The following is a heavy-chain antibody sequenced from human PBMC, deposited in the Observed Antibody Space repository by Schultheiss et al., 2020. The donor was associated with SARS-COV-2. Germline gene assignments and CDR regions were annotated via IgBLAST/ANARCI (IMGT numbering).Heavy chain of an antibody. CDR3: AKTERWLQWDFYFDY. Sequence: SETLSLTCTVSGGSISSYYWSWIRQPAGKGLEWIWRIYTSGSTNYNPSLKSRVTMSVDTSKNQFSLKLSSVTAADTAVYYCAKTERWLQWDFYFDYWGQGTLVTVSS. J-gene: IGHJ4*02. V-gene: IGHV4-4*07. CDR1: GGSISSYY. D-gene: IGHD5-24*01. CDR2: IYTSGST.